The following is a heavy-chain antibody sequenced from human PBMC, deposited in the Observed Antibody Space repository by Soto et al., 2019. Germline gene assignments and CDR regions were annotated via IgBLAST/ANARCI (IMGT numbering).Heavy chain of an antibody. V-gene: IGHV5-51*03. Sequence: GESLKISCKGSGYSFTSYWIGWVRQMPGKGLEWMGIIYPGDSDTRYSPSFQGQVTISADKSISTAYLQWSSLKASDTAMYYCARSAGITMIVVVPDAFDIWGQGTMVTVSS. D-gene: IGHD3-22*01. J-gene: IGHJ3*02. CDR1: GYSFTSYW. CDR3: ARSAGITMIVVVPDAFDI. CDR2: IYPGDSDT.